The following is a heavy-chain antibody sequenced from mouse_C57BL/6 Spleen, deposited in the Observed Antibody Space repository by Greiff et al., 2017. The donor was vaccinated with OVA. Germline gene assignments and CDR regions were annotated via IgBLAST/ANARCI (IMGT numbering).Heavy chain of an antibody. CDR3: ARYHYGSSWYWYFDV. CDR2: IYPRSGHT. D-gene: IGHD1-1*01. J-gene: IGHJ1*03. V-gene: IGHV1-81*01. CDR1: GYTFPSYG. Sequence: VQLQQSGAELARPGASVKLSCKASGYTFPSYGISWVKQRTGQGLEWIGEIYPRSGHTYYNAKFKGKATLTADKSSSTAYMELRSLTSEDSSVYFCARYHYGSSWYWYFDVWGTGTTVTVSS.